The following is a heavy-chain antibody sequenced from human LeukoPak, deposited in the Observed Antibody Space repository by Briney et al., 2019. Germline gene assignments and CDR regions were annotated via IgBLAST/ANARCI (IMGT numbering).Heavy chain of an antibody. Sequence: GGSLRLSCAASGFTFSSYSVNWVRQALGKGLEWVSSISSSSSYIYYADSVKGRFTISRDNAKNSLYLQMNSLRAEDTAVYYCARDQVSTVATVGDYWGQGTLVTVSS. J-gene: IGHJ4*02. D-gene: IGHD4-17*01. CDR2: ISSSSSYI. CDR1: GFTFSSYS. CDR3: ARDQVSTVATVGDY. V-gene: IGHV3-21*01.